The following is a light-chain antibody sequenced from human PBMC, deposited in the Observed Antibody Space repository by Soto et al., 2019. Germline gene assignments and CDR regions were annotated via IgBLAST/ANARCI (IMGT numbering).Light chain of an antibody. CDR3: QQSYSIPYT. V-gene: IGKV1-39*01. CDR2: AAS. CDR1: QTISTF. Sequence: DIQMTQSPSSLSASVGDRVTITCRASQTISTFLNWYQQKPGKAPKLLIYAASGLQSGVPSRFSGSGSGTHFTLTINSLQPEDFAVYFCQQSYSIPYTFGQGTKLEI. J-gene: IGKJ2*01.